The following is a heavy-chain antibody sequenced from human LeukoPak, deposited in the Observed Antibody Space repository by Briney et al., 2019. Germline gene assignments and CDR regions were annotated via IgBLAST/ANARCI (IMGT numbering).Heavy chain of an antibody. D-gene: IGHD3-10*01. Sequence: ASVNVSCKASVYTFTGYYIHWVRQAPGQGLECLGWINPTGGGTKYAQKFQGRVTMTRDTSINTAYLELTGLRSDDTAVYYCARDRYYESGRADYWGQGTLVTVSS. CDR3: ARDRYYESGRADY. J-gene: IGHJ4*02. CDR1: VYTFTGYY. CDR2: INPTGGGT. V-gene: IGHV1-2*02.